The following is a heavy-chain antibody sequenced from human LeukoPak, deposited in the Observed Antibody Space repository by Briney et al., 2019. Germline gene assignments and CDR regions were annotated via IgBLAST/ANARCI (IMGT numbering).Heavy chain of an antibody. D-gene: IGHD3-16*02. V-gene: IGHV3-74*01. J-gene: IGHJ4*02. Sequence: GGSLRLSCAASAFTFSSYWMHWVRQAPGKGLVWVSRINSDGSSTSYADSVKGRFTISRDNAKNTLYLQMNSLRAEDTAVFYCAIRRYLAGYDYCGQGTLVTVSS. CDR1: AFTFSSYW. CDR3: AIRRYLAGYDY. CDR2: INSDGSST.